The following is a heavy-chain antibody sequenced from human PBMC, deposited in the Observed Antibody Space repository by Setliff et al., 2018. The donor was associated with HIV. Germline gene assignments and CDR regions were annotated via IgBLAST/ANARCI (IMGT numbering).Heavy chain of an antibody. CDR2: INHSGST. V-gene: IGHV4-34*01. J-gene: IGHJ5*02. Sequence: PPGKGLEWIGEINHSGSTNYNPPLKSRVTISVDTSKNQFSLKLSSVTAADTAVYYCARSPLPRNWFDPWGQGTLVTVSS. CDR3: ARSPLPRNWFDP.